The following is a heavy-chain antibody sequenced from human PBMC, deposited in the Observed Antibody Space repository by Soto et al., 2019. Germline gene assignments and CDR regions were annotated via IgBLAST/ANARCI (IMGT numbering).Heavy chain of an antibody. Sequence: GGSLRLSCAASGFTFSSYAMSWVRQAPGKGLEWVSAISGSGGSTYYADSVKGRFTISRDNSKNTLYLQMNSLRAEGTAVYYCAKGPAHDYSNYWYFDLWGRGTLVTVSS. J-gene: IGHJ2*01. CDR3: AKGPAHDYSNYWYFDL. CDR2: ISGSGGST. CDR1: GFTFSSYA. V-gene: IGHV3-23*01. D-gene: IGHD4-4*01.